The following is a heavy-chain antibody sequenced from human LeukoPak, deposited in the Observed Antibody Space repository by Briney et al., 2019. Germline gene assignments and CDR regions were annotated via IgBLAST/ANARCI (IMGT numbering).Heavy chain of an antibody. CDR2: ISGSDSST. V-gene: IGHV3-23*01. D-gene: IGHD3-10*02. CDR3: AELGITMIGGV. CDR1: GFTFSTYV. Sequence: PGGSLRLSCAASGFTFSTYVMSWVRQAPGKGLEWVSVISGSDSSTYYADSVKGRFTISRDNAKNSLYLQMNSLRAEDTAVYYCAELGITMIGGVWGKGTTVTISS. J-gene: IGHJ6*04.